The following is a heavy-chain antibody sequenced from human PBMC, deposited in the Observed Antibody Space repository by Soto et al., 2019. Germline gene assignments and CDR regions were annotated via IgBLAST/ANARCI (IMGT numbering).Heavy chain of an antibody. D-gene: IGHD3-9*01. Sequence: GGSLRLSCAASGFTFSNAWMNWVRQAPGKGLEWVGRIKSKTDGGTTDYAAPVKGRFTISRDDSKNTLYLQMNSLKTEDTAVYYCTTPRTDDILTGYYYFDYWGQGTLVTVSS. CDR2: IKSKTDGGTT. CDR1: GFTFSNAW. V-gene: IGHV3-15*07. CDR3: TTPRTDDILTGYYYFDY. J-gene: IGHJ4*02.